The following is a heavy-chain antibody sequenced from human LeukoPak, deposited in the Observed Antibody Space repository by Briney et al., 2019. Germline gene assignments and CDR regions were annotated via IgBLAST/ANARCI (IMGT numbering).Heavy chain of an antibody. CDR1: GGSISSSSYY. D-gene: IGHD3-22*01. CDR3: ARDTYYYDSSGYYYFDY. Sequence: SETLSLTCTVSGGSISSSSYYWGWIRQPPGKGLEWIGSIYYSGSTYYNPSLKSRVTISVDTSKNQFSLKLSSVTAADTAVYYCARDTYYYDSSGYYYFDYWGQGTLVTVSS. J-gene: IGHJ4*02. CDR2: IYYSGST. V-gene: IGHV4-39*07.